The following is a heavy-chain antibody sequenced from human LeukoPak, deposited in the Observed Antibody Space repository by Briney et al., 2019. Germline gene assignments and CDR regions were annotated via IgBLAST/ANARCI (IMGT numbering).Heavy chain of an antibody. CDR1: GFTSTTYL. V-gene: IGHV3-74*01. Sequence: GGSLRLSCATSGFTSTTYLVHSVPQAPGKGLVWVSRINNDGHSINYADSVKSRFTTSRDNAKNTLLLHMNSLRAEDTGVYYCARDNLESGRVFDYWGQGTLVTVSS. CDR2: INNDGHSI. J-gene: IGHJ4*02. CDR3: ARDNLESGRVFDY. D-gene: IGHD1-14*01.